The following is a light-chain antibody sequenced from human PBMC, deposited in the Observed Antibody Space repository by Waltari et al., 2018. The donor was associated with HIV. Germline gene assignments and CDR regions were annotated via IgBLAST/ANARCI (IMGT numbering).Light chain of an antibody. CDR3: CSYASSSSYV. Sequence: QSALTQPASVSGSPGQSITIPCTGTSSDVGSYNLVYWYQKHPGQVPKLMIYEVNKRPSGVSKRFSGSKSGNTASLTISGLQAEDEADYYCCSYASSSSYVFGSGTKVTVL. CDR1: SSDVGSYNL. J-gene: IGLJ1*01. V-gene: IGLV2-23*02. CDR2: EVN.